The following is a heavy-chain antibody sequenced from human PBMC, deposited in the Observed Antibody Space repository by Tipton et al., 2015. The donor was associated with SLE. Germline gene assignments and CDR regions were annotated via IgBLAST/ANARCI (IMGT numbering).Heavy chain of an antibody. CDR2: MYRSGTT. Sequence: TLSLTCTVSGDSFSNHFWSWIRQPPGKGLEWIGYMYRSGTTKYNPSLKSRVTISVDTSKSQFSLKLTSATAADTAVYYCARQRLRLLSPLDAWGQGTTVTVS. D-gene: IGHD3-10*01. J-gene: IGHJ6*02. CDR1: GDSFSNHF. CDR3: ARQRLRLLSPLDA. V-gene: IGHV4-59*11.